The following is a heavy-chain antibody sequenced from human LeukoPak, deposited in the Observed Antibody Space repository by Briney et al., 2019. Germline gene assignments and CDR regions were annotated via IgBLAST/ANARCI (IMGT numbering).Heavy chain of an antibody. V-gene: IGHV4-59*01. CDR3: ARSVFWSGTNWFDP. Sequence: PSETLSLTCTVSGGSISSYYWSWIRQPPGKGLEWIGYIYYSGSTNDNPSLKSRVTISVDTSKNQFSLKLSSVTAADTAVYYCARSVFWSGTNWFDPWGQGTLVTVSS. CDR1: GGSISSYY. CDR2: IYYSGST. J-gene: IGHJ5*02. D-gene: IGHD3-3*01.